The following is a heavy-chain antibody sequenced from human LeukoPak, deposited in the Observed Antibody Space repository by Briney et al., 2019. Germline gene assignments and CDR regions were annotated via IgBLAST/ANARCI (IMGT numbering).Heavy chain of an antibody. J-gene: IGHJ3*02. V-gene: IGHV1-2*02. CDR2: INPNSGGT. CDR3: ARVSRFLEWADAFDI. D-gene: IGHD3-3*01. CDR1: GYPFTTYT. Sequence: ASVKVSCKASGYPFTTYTMNWVRQAPGQGLEWMGWINPNSGGTNYAQKFQGRVTMTRDTSISTAYMELSRLRSDDTAVYYCARVSRFLEWADAFDIWGQGTMVTVSS.